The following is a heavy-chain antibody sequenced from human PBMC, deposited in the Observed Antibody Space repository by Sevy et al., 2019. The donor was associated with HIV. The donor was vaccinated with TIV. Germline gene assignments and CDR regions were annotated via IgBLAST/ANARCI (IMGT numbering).Heavy chain of an antibody. J-gene: IGHJ4*02. V-gene: IGHV3-21*01. CDR2: ISSSSSYK. CDR3: ARESLDSTGYPFDY. CDR1: GFTFSIYS. Sequence: GGSLRLSCVASGFTFSIYSMTWVRQAPGKGLEWVSSISSSSSYKYYADSLKGRFTISRDNAKNSLYLQMNSLRAEDTAVYYCARESLDSTGYPFDYWGQGTLVTVSS. D-gene: IGHD3-22*01.